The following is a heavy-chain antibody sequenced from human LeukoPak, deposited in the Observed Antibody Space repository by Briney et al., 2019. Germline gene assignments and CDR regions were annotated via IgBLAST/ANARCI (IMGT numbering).Heavy chain of an antibody. CDR2: ISSSGSTI. Sequence: GGSLRLSCAASGFTFSSYEMNWVRQAPGKGLEWVSYISSSGSTIYYADSVKGRFTISRDNAKNSLYLQMNSLRAEDTAVYYCAIGRYSSSWLGRGDSDYYYMDVWGKGTTVTVSS. D-gene: IGHD6-13*01. CDR1: GFTFSSYE. V-gene: IGHV3-48*03. J-gene: IGHJ6*03. CDR3: AIGRYSSSWLGRGDSDYYYMDV.